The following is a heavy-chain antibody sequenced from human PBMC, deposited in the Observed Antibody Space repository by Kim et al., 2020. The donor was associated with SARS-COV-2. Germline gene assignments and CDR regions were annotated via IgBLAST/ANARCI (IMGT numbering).Heavy chain of an antibody. CDR1: GESFSGYY. CDR2: ISHTGRT. J-gene: IGHJ6*01. CDR3: ARGQVRMAYAKTLRYYYHG. D-gene: IGHD2-8*01. Sequence: SETLSLTCAVYGESFSGYYCSWIRQPPGKGLEWIAEISHTGRTNYNPSLESRVTISTDTSKNQFSLKLTSVTAADTAVYYCARGQVRMAYAKTLRYYYHG. V-gene: IGHV4-34*01.